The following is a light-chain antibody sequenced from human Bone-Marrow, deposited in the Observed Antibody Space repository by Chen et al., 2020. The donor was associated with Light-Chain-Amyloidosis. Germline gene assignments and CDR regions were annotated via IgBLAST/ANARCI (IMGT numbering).Light chain of an antibody. J-gene: IGLJ2*01. CDR2: RDT. Sequence: SYELPQPPSVSVSPGQTARTTCSGEDLPTKYAYWYQQKPGQAPVLVIHRDTERPSGISERFSGSGSGTTATLTISGVQAEDEADYHCQSADSSGTYEVIFGGGTKLTVL. V-gene: IGLV3-25*03. CDR3: QSADSSGTYEVI. CDR1: DLPTKY.